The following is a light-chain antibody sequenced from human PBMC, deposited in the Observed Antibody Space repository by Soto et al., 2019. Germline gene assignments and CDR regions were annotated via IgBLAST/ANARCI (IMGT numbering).Light chain of an antibody. Sequence: EILLTQSPGTLSLSPGERSTLSCRSSQSVGSDFLAWYQQRPGQPPRILIFGASGRATGIPDRFSGSGSGTDFTLTVSRLEPEDFAVYYCQQYGSLSWAFGQGTKVDI. V-gene: IGKV3-20*01. CDR3: QQYGSLSWA. CDR1: QSVGSDF. J-gene: IGKJ1*01. CDR2: GAS.